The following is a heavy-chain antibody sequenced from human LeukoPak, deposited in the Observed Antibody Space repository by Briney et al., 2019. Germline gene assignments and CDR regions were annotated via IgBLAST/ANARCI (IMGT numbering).Heavy chain of an antibody. Sequence: GESLKISCKASGYTFTNYWIGWVRQMPGKGLEWMGIIYPGDSDTRYSPSFQGQVTISADKSISTAYLQWSSLKASDTAMYYCARQGRDGYNLGDPRQYDAFDIWGQGTMVTVSS. J-gene: IGHJ3*02. CDR3: ARQGRDGYNLGDPRQYDAFDI. D-gene: IGHD5-24*01. V-gene: IGHV5-51*01. CDR2: IYPGDSDT. CDR1: GYTFTNYW.